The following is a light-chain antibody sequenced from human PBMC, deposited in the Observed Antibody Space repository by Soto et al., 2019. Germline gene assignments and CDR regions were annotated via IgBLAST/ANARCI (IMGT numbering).Light chain of an antibody. CDR3: QQFGTIPFT. J-gene: IGKJ3*01. CDR2: GAS. Sequence: EIVLTQSPGTLSLSPGERATRSCRASQSVSSTYLGWYQQKPGQAPRLLISGASNRATGIPDRFSGSGSGTYFTLTISRLAPEDFAVYYCQQFGTIPFTFGPGTKVDV. V-gene: IGKV3-20*01. CDR1: QSVSSTY.